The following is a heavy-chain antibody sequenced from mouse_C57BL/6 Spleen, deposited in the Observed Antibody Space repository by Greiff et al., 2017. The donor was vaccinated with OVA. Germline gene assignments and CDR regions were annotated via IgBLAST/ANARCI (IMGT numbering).Heavy chain of an antibody. CDR1: GFSLSTFGMG. D-gene: IGHD2-5*01. V-gene: IGHV8-8*01. J-gene: IGHJ1*03. Sequence: QVQLKESGPGILQPSQTLSLTCSFSGFSLSTFGMGVGWIRQPSGKGLEWLAHIWWDDDKYYNPALKSRLTISKDTSKNQVFLKIANVDTADTATYYCARISYYSNLWYFDVWGTGTTVTVSS. CDR2: IWWDDDK. CDR3: ARISYYSNLWYFDV.